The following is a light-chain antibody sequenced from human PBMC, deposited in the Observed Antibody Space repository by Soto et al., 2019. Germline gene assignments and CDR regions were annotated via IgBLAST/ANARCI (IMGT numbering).Light chain of an antibody. CDR2: VAS. J-gene: IGKJ2*01. Sequence: EIVLTQSPATLSLSPGERATLSCRASQSVSSYLAWYQQKTGQAPRLLIYVASNRAAGIPARFSGSGSGTDFTLTISSLEPEDFAVYYGQQRSNWPPNTFGHGTKLEIK. CDR1: QSVSSY. V-gene: IGKV3-11*01. CDR3: QQRSNWPPNT.